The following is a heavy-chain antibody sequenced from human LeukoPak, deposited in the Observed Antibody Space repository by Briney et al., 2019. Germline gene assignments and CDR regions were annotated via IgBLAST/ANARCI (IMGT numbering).Heavy chain of an antibody. Sequence: GGSLRLSCAASGFTFSSYAMHWVRQAPGKGLEWVAVISYDGSNKYYADSVKGRFTISRDNSKNTLYLQMNSLSAEDTAVYYCAKALPAYYYNYGMDVWGKGTTVTVSS. CDR2: ISYDGSNK. V-gene: IGHV3-30*04. CDR3: AKALPAYYYNYGMDV. J-gene: IGHJ6*04. CDR1: GFTFSSYA. D-gene: IGHD2-21*02.